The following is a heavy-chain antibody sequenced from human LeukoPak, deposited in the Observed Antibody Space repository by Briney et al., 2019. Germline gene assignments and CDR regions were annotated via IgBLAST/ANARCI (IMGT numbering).Heavy chain of an antibody. V-gene: IGHV3-7*01. CDR3: ARIGGSGTYWDY. J-gene: IGHJ4*02. CDR2: IKYHGSDE. D-gene: IGHD3-10*01. Sequence: PGGSLRLSCAASGFTFSDYWMSWVRQAPGKGLEWVANIKYHGSDEHYVDSVRGRFTISRDNAKNSLFVQMNSLRAEDTAVYYCARIGGSGTYWDYWGRGTLVTVSS. CDR1: GFTFSDYW.